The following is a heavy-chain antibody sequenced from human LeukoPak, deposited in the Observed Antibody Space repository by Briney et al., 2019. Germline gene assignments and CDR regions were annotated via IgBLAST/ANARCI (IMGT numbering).Heavy chain of an antibody. J-gene: IGHJ1*01. CDR3: ARRELAGGPFQH. Sequence: ASVKVSCKASGGTFSSYAISWVRLAPGQGLEWMGRIIPILGIANYAQKFQGRVTITADKSTSTAYMELSSLRSEDTAVYYCARRELAGGPFQHWGQGTLVTVSS. CDR2: IIPILGIA. D-gene: IGHD3-3*02. V-gene: IGHV1-69*04. CDR1: GGTFSSYA.